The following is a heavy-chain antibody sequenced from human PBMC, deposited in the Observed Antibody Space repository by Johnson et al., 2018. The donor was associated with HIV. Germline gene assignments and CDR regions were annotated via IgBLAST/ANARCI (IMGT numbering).Heavy chain of an antibody. D-gene: IGHD3-22*01. CDR3: AREWLYDALDI. CDR2: IWYDGSNK. CDR1: GFTFSYYG. J-gene: IGHJ3*02. V-gene: IGHV3-33*01. Sequence: QMQLVESGGGVVQPGKSLRLSCAASGFTFSYYGMHWVRQAPGKGLEWVAVIWYDGSNKYYADSVKGRFTISRDNSKNTLYLQMNSLRAEDTAVYYCAREWLYDALDIWGQGTMVTVSS.